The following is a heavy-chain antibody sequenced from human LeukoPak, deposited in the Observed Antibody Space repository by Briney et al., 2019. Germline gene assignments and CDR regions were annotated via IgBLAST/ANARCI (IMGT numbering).Heavy chain of an antibody. CDR1: GFTFSSYD. V-gene: IGHV3-13*01. CDR3: ARRVRGPYDY. CDR2: INTAGDT. Sequence: GGSLRLSCAASGFTFSSYDMHWVRQATGKGLEWVSAINTAGDTYYPGSVKGRFTISRDNARNSLYLQMNGLRAGDTAVYYCARRVRGPYDYWGQGTLVAVSS. D-gene: IGHD3-16*01. J-gene: IGHJ4*02.